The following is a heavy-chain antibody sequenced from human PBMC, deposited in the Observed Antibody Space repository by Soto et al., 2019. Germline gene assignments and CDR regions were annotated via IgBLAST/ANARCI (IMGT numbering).Heavy chain of an antibody. CDR3: ARDRDYGSGSYFDY. Sequence: QVQLVQSGAEVKKPGSSVKVSCKASGGTFSSYTISWVRQAPGQGLEWMGRIIPILGIANSAQKFQGRVTITADKSTSTDYMELSSLRSEDTAVYFCARDRDYGSGSYFDYWGQGTLVTVSS. D-gene: IGHD3-10*01. V-gene: IGHV1-69*08. CDR1: GGTFSSYT. J-gene: IGHJ4*02. CDR2: IIPILGIA.